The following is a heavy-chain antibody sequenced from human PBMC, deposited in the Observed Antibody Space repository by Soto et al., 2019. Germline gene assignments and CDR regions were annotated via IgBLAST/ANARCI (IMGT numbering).Heavy chain of an antibody. CDR3: ARVIGGSGSYYYGMDV. CDR2: MNPNSGNT. V-gene: IGHV1-8*01. Sequence: ASVKVSCKASGYTFTSYYINWVRQATVQGLEWMGWMNPNSGNTGYAQKFQGRVTMTRNTSISTAYMELSSLRSEDTAVYYCARVIGGSGSYYYGMDVCGQGTTVTVSS. J-gene: IGHJ6*02. CDR1: GYTFTSYY. D-gene: IGHD3-10*01.